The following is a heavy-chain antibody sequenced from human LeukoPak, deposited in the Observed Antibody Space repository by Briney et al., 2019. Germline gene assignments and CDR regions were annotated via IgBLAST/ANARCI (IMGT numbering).Heavy chain of an antibody. CDR2: MNPNSGNT. CDR1: GYTFTSYD. J-gene: IGHJ4*02. Sequence: ASVKVSCKASGYTFTSYDINWVRLATGQGLEWMGWMNPNSGNTGYAQKFQGRVTMTRNTSISTAYMELSSLRSEDTAVYYCARVPLDYYDFWSGYYFFDYWGQGTLVTVSS. CDR3: ARVPLDYYDFWSGYYFFDY. D-gene: IGHD3-3*01. V-gene: IGHV1-8*01.